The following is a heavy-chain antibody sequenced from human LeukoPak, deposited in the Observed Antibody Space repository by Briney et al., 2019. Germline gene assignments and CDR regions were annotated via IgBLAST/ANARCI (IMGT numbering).Heavy chain of an antibody. CDR1: GFTFSSYG. J-gene: IGHJ4*02. D-gene: IGHD2-21*01. CDR2: ISYDGSNK. V-gene: IGHV3-30*18. CDR3: AKELVGYFDY. Sequence: GGSLRLSCAASGFTFSSYGMHWVRQAPGKGLEWVAVISYDGSNKYYADSVKGRFTISRDNSKNTLYLQMNSLRAEDTAVYYCAKELVGYFDYWGQGTLVTVSS.